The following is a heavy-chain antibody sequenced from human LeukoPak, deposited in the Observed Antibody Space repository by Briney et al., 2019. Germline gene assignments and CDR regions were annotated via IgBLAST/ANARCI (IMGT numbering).Heavy chain of an antibody. CDR3: TRYQTPYY. V-gene: IGHV3-49*04. Sequence: PGGSLRLSCTASGFTFGDYAMTWVRQAPGKGLEWVGFIRSKIYGGTPEYAASVKGRFTISRDDSKGVAYLQMNSLKTEDTSVYYCTRYQTPYYWGQGTLVTVSS. CDR1: GFTFGDYA. J-gene: IGHJ4*02. CDR2: IRSKIYGGTP.